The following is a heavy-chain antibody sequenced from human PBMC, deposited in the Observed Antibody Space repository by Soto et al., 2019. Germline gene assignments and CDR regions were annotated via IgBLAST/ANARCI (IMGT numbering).Heavy chain of an antibody. CDR3: GKAAAIAAAGWAYFDY. Sequence: EVQLLESGGGLVQPGGSLRLSCAASGFTFTSYAMSWVRQAPGKGLEWVSAISGSGGRTYYANSVKGRFTISRDNSKNTMYLQMNSLRAEDTAVYYCGKAAAIAAAGWAYFDYWGQGTLVTVSS. J-gene: IGHJ4*02. CDR2: ISGSGGRT. D-gene: IGHD6-13*01. V-gene: IGHV3-23*01. CDR1: GFTFTSYA.